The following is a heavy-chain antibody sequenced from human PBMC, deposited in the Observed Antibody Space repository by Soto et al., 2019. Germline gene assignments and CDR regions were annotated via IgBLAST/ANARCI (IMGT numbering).Heavy chain of an antibody. CDR2: IYYSGST. CDR1: GGSISSYY. CDR3: ARHGVPAAIEGCFDP. J-gene: IGHJ5*01. D-gene: IGHD2-2*02. V-gene: IGHV4-59*08. Sequence: SETLSLTFTVSGGSISSYYWSWIRQPPGKGLEWIGYIYYSGSTNYNPSLKSRVTISVDTSKNQFSLKLSSVTAADTAVYYCARHGVPAAIEGCFDPWGQGTLVTVSS.